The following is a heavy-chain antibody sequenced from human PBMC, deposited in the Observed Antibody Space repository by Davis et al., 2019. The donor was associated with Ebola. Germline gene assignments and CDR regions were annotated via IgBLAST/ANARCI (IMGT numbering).Heavy chain of an antibody. V-gene: IGHV3-11*01. CDR3: ARRYYDSSGYYYGYYYYGMDV. D-gene: IGHD3-22*01. J-gene: IGHJ6*02. Sequence: SCAASGFTFSDYYMSWIRQAPGKGLEWVSYISSSGSTIYYADSVKGRFTISRDNAKNSLYLQMNSLRAEDTAVYYCARRYYDSSGYYYGYYYYGMDVWGQGTTVTVSS. CDR2: ISSSGSTI. CDR1: GFTFSDYY.